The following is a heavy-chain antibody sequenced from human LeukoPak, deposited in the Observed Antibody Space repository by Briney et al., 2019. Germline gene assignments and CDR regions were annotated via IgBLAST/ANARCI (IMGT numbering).Heavy chain of an antibody. CDR2: IYYSGST. CDR1: GGSISSSSYY. Sequence: SETLSLTCTVSGGSISSSSYYWGWIRQPPGKGLEWIGSIYYSGSTYYNPSLKSRVTISVDTSKNQFSLKLSPVTAADTAVYYCARLRYYDSPPADYWGQGTLVTVSS. D-gene: IGHD3-22*01. J-gene: IGHJ4*02. V-gene: IGHV4-39*07. CDR3: ARLRYYDSPPADY.